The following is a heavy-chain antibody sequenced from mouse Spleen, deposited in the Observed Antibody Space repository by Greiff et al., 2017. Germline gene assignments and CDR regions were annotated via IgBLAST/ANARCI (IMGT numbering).Heavy chain of an antibody. D-gene: IGHD3-3*01. J-gene: IGHJ2*01. Sequence: EVMLVESGGGLVKPGGSLKLSCAASGFTFSSYAMSWVRQTPEKRLEWVATISSGGGNTYYPDSVKGRFTISRDNAKDTLYLQMSSLKSEDKAMYYCARRGRGDYFDYWGQGTTLTVSS. V-gene: IGHV5-9*01. CDR3: ARRGRGDYFDY. CDR2: ISSGGGNT. CDR1: GFTFSSYA.